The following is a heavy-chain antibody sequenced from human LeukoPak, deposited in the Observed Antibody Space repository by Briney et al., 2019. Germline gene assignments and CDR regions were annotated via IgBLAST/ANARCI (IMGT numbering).Heavy chain of an antibody. V-gene: IGHV4-30-2*01. CDR3: ARGGDYGFDY. D-gene: IGHD4-17*01. J-gene: IGHJ4*02. CDR2: SYHSGST. CDR1: GGSISSGGYS. Sequence: SETLSLTCAVSGGSISSGGYSWSWLRQPPGKGLEWIGYSYHSGSTYYNPSLKSRVTISVDRSKNQFSLKLSSVTAADTAVYYCARGGDYGFDYWGQGTLVTVSS.